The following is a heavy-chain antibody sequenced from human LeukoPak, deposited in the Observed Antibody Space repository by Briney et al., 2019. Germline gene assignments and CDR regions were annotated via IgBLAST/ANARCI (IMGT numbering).Heavy chain of an antibody. CDR3: ARDHSSGWRKDVFDI. CDR1: GGSISSYY. V-gene: IGHV4-4*07. Sequence: PSETLSLTCTVSGGSISSYYWSWNRQPAGKGLEWIGRIYSSGSTNYNPSLKSRVTISVDTSKNQFSLKLSSVTAADTAVYYCARDHSSGWRKDVFDIWGQGTMVTVSS. J-gene: IGHJ3*02. D-gene: IGHD6-19*01. CDR2: IYSSGST.